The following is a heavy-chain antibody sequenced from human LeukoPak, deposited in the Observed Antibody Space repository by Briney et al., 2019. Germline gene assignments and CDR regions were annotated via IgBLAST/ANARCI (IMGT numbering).Heavy chain of an antibody. CDR1: GFTFSSCW. CDR2: IKQDGSEK. Sequence: PGGSLRLSCAASGFTFSSCWMSWVRQAPGKGLEWVANIKQDGSEKYYVDSVKGRFTISRDNAKNSLYLQMNSLRAEDTAVYYCARDGPSSLVADTYYGMDVWGQGTTVTVSS. V-gene: IGHV3-7*01. D-gene: IGHD2-15*01. CDR3: ARDGPSSLVADTYYGMDV. J-gene: IGHJ6*02.